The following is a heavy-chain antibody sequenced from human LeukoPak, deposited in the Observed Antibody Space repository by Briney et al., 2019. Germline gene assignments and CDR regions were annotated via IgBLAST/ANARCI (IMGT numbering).Heavy chain of an antibody. CDR3: VKDIAAVRMDV. V-gene: IGHV3-33*06. Sequence: PGGSLRLSCAASGFTFSNYGMHWVRQAPGKGLEWVAVIWYDGSNKYYADSVKGRFTISRDNSKNTLYLQMNSLRAEDTAVYYCVKDIAAVRMDVWGQGTTVTVSS. CDR1: GFTFSNYG. CDR2: IWYDGSNK. D-gene: IGHD6-25*01. J-gene: IGHJ6*02.